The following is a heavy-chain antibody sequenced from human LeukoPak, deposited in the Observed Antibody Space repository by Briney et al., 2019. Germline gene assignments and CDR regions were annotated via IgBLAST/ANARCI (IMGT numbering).Heavy chain of an antibody. D-gene: IGHD3-10*01. CDR2: ISGSGSTI. CDR1: GFTFSDYY. J-gene: IGHJ3*02. Sequence: GGSLRLSCAASGFTFSDYYMSWIRQAPGKGLEWVSYISGSGSTIYYADSVKGRFTISRDNAKNSLYLQMNSLRAEDTAVYYCARITMVRGVDAFDIWGQGTMVTVSS. V-gene: IGHV3-11*01. CDR3: ARITMVRGVDAFDI.